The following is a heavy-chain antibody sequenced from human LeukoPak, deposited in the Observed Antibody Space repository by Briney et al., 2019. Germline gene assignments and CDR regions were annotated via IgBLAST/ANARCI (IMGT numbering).Heavy chain of an antibody. J-gene: IGHJ4*02. Sequence: GGSLRLSCAASGFTFSSSDMHWVSQAPGKGLEWVALISDDGTNKYYTDSVKGRFTISRDNSKNTLSLQMNSLRADDTAVYFCARVSLIVVVPDILDYWDQGILVTVTS. CDR1: GFTFSSSD. D-gene: IGHD2-21*02. CDR2: ISDDGTNK. V-gene: IGHV3-30-3*01. CDR3: ARVSLIVVVPDILDY.